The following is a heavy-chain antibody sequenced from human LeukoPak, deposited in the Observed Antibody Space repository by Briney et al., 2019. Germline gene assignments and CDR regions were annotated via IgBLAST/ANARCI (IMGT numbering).Heavy chain of an antibody. CDR3: AREALNSGAWIY. CDR2: TSTFNSRT. Sequence: ASVKVSCKASGYSFTSYGIYWVRQAPGQGLEWMGWTSTFNSRTHTARNLQGRVTVTTDTSTTTAYLEVSGLTSNDTAVYYCAREALNSGAWIYWGQGSLVIVSS. D-gene: IGHD6-25*01. J-gene: IGHJ4*02. CDR1: GYSFTSYG. V-gene: IGHV1-18*01.